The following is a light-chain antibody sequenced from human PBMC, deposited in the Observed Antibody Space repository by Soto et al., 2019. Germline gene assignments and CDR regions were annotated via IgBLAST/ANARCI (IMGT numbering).Light chain of an antibody. V-gene: IGKV3-11*01. J-gene: IGKJ2*01. CDR2: DAS. CDR3: QQRSNWPPYT. CDR1: QSVSSY. Sequence: EIVLTQSPATLSLSPGERATLSCRASQSVSSYLAWHQQKPGQAPRLLIYDASNRATGIPARFSGSGSGTGFPLTISSLEPEDFAVYYCQQRSNWPPYTFGQGTKLEIK.